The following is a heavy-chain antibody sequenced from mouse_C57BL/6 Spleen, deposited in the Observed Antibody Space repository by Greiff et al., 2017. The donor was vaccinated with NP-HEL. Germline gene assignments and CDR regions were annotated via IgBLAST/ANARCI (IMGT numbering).Heavy chain of an antibody. CDR1: GYTFTDYN. J-gene: IGHJ3*01. CDR2: INPNNGGT. V-gene: IGHV1-22*01. D-gene: IGHD2-5*01. CDR3: ARSYYSNCGFAY. Sequence: VQLQQSGPELVKPGASVKMSCKASGYTFTDYNMHWVKQSHGKSLEWIGYINPNNGGTSYNQKFKGKATLTVNKSSSTAYMELRSLTSEDSAVYYCARSYYSNCGFAYWGQGTLVTVSA.